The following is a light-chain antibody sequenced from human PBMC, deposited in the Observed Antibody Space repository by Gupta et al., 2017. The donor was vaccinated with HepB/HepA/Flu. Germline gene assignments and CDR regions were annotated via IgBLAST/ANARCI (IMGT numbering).Light chain of an antibody. V-gene: IGLV1-44*01. CDR1: SSNVGSNS. CDR3: ATWDDSLSGPV. CDR2: SNN. Sequence: SQVTQPPSASRTPGQRVTISCSGSSSNVGSNSVNWYQQLPGTAPKLLIYSNNQRPSGVPDRFSGSKSGTSASLAISGLQSDDEADYYCATWDDSLSGPVFGGGTKLTVL. J-gene: IGLJ2*01.